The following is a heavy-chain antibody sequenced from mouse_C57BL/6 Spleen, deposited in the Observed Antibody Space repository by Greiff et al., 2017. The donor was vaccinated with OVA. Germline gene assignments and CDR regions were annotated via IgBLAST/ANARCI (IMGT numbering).Heavy chain of an antibody. J-gene: IGHJ2*01. V-gene: IGHV1-15*01. CDR1: GYTFTDYE. Sequence: QVQLQQSGAELVRPGASVTLSCKASGYTFTDYEMHWVKQTPVHGLEWIGEIDPETGGTAYNEKCKGKAILTADKSSSTAYMVLPILTSADSAVSYCTATASAFDYWGQGTPLTVSS. D-gene: IGHD4-1*02. CDR3: TATASAFDY. CDR2: IDPETGGT.